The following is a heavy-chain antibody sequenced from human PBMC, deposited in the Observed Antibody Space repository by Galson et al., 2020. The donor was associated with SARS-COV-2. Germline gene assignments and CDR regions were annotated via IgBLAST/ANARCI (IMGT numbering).Heavy chain of an antibody. D-gene: IGHD2-15*01. CDR3: APYLGGKCGFLDP. CDR2: IYYSGST. J-gene: IGHJ5*02. CDR1: GGSISRNNYY. Sequence: SETLSLTCSVSGGSISRNNYYWIWIRQPPGKGLEWIGYIYYSGSTYYNPSLKSRVTMSIDTSENQFSLKLRSMTAADTAVYYCAPYLGGKCGFLDPWGQGTLVAGSS. V-gene: IGHV4-30-4*01.